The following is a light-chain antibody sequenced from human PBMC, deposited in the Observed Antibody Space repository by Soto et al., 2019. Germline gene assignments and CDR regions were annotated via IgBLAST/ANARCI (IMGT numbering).Light chain of an antibody. Sequence: QSVLTQPPSLSGAPGQRVTISCTWGTSNIGAGYDVHWYQQLPGTAPKLLIYGNSNRPSGVPDRFSGSKSGTSASLAITGLQAEDEADYYCQSYDSSLSGCVFGTGTKVTVL. CDR1: TSNIGAGYD. CDR3: QSYDSSLSGCV. V-gene: IGLV1-40*01. J-gene: IGLJ1*01. CDR2: GNS.